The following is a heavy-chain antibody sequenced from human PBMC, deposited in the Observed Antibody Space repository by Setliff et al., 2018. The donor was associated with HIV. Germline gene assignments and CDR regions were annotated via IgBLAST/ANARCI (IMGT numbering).Heavy chain of an antibody. D-gene: IGHD6-13*01. CDR2: IYYSGST. J-gene: IGHJ3*02. CDR1: GASISSSSYY. Sequence: SEILSLTCTVSGASISSSSYYWDWIRQPPGKGLEWIGSIYYSGSTYYNPSLKRLVTISVDTSKNQFSLKLSSVTAADTAVYYCARRSSWYGDAFDIWGQGTMVTVSS. CDR3: ARRSSWYGDAFDI. V-gene: IGHV4-39*01.